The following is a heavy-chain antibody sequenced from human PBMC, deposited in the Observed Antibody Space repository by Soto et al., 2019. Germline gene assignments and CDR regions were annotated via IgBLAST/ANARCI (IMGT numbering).Heavy chain of an antibody. J-gene: IGHJ4*02. V-gene: IGHV1-69*13. CDR1: GGTFSSYS. D-gene: IGHD3-22*01. CDR3: ASPLRYYDSSGTPLGYFDY. Sequence: ASVKVSCKASGGTFSSYSISWVLQAPGQGLEWMGGIIPIFGTANYAQKFQGRVTITADESTSTAYMELSSLRSEDTAVYYCASPLRYYDSSGTPLGYFDYWGQGTLVTVSS. CDR2: IIPIFGTA.